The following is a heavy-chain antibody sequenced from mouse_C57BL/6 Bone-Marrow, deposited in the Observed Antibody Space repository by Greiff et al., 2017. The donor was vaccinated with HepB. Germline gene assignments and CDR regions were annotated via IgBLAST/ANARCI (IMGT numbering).Heavy chain of an antibody. CDR1: GYTFTSYG. CDR3: ARLSYGSRDGFAY. D-gene: IGHD1-1*01. Sequence: VQLQQSGAELARPGASVKLSCKASGYTFTSYGISWVKQSTGQGLEWIGEIYPRSGNTYYNEKFKGKATLTADKSSSTAYMELRSLTSEDSAVYFCARLSYGSRDGFAYWGQGTLVTVSA. V-gene: IGHV1-81*01. CDR2: IYPRSGNT. J-gene: IGHJ3*01.